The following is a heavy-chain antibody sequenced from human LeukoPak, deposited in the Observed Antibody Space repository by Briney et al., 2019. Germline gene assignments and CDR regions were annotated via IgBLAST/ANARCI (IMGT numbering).Heavy chain of an antibody. CDR3: AREQCSGNSCYHY. CDR2: INQDGSEK. V-gene: IGHV3-7*01. D-gene: IGHD2-15*01. J-gene: IGHJ4*02. CDR1: GFSFSSFW. Sequence: PGGSPRLSCAASGFSFSSFWMSWVRQAPGKGLEWVANINQDGSEKNYVDSVKGRFTISRDGAKNLLYLQMNSLRAEDAAVYYCAREQCSGNSCYHYWGQGTLVTVSS.